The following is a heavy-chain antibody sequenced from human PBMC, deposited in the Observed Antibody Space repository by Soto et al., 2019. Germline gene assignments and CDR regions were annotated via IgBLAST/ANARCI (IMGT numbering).Heavy chain of an antibody. CDR2: IYHSAST. CDR3: ATLPLGGSYYFDY. J-gene: IGHJ4*02. D-gene: IGHD1-26*01. Sequence: SESVALTCTVSGGSVIGGGYYWSWIRQPPGKGLEWIGYIYHSASTYYNPSLKSRVTISVDRSKNQFSLKLSSVTAADTAVYYCATLPLGGSYYFDYWGQGTLVTVSS. CDR1: GGSVIGGGYY. V-gene: IGHV4-30-2*01.